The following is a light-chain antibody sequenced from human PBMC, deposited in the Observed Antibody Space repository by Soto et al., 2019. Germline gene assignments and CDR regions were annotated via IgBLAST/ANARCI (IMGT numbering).Light chain of an antibody. Sequence: QSVLTQPASVSGSPGQSITISCTGTSSDVGSYDLVSWYQQQPGKAPKLMIYDVIKRPSGISNRFSGSKSGNTASLTISGLQAEDEADYYCCAYAGTSTPWVFGGGTKLTVL. CDR2: DVI. CDR3: CAYAGTSTPWV. V-gene: IGLV2-23*02. J-gene: IGLJ3*02. CDR1: SSDVGSYDL.